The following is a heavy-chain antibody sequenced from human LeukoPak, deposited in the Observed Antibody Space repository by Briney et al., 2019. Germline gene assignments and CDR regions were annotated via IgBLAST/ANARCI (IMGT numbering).Heavy chain of an antibody. J-gene: IGHJ4*02. D-gene: IGHD3-10*01. CDR2: IYYGGST. CDR1: GGSISSYY. CDR3: ARGPRGVADY. V-gene: IGHV4-59*01. Sequence: PSETLSLTCTVSGGSISSYYWSWIRQPPGKGLEWIGYIYYGGSTNYNPSLKSRVTISVDTSKNQFSLKLSSVTAADTAVYYCARGPRGVADYWGQGTLVTVSS.